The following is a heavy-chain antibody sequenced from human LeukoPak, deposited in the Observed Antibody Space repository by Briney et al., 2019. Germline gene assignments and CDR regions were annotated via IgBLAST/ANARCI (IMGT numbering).Heavy chain of an antibody. J-gene: IGHJ4*02. CDR2: ISGSGGST. CDR1: GFTFSSYA. V-gene: IGHV3-23*01. D-gene: IGHD2-21*01. CDR3: AKGSYCGGDCYGDYFDY. Sequence: PGGSLRLSCAASGFTFSSYAMSWVRQAPGKGLEWVSAISGSGGSTYYADSVKGRFTISRDNSKNTLYLQMNSLRAEDTAVYYCAKGSYCGGDCYGDYFDYWGQGTLVTVSP.